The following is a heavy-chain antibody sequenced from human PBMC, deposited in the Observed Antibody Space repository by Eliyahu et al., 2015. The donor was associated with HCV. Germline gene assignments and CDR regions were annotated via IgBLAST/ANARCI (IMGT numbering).Heavy chain of an antibody. Sequence: QVQLQQWGAGLLKPSETLSLTCAVXGGSFSGYXWTWIRQPPGKGLEWIGEINHSGSTNYMPSLKSRVTISVDTSKNQFSLKLKLSSVTAADTAVYYCARGSNYDILTDHWGQGTLVTVSS. CDR3: ARGSNYDILTDH. CDR1: GGSFSGYX. CDR2: INHSGST. V-gene: IGHV4-34*01. D-gene: IGHD3-9*01. J-gene: IGHJ4*02.